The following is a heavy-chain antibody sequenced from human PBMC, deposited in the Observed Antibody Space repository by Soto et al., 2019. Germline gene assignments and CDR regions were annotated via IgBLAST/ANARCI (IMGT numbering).Heavy chain of an antibody. CDR1: GFTFSSYA. CDR2: ISGSGGST. CDR3: AKDLGVFRYYGMDV. D-gene: IGHD3-10*01. V-gene: IGHV3-23*01. Sequence: PGGSLRLSCAASGFTFSSYAMSWVRQAPGKGLEWVSAISGSGGSTYYADSVKGRFTISRDNSKNTLYLQMNSLRAEDTAVYYCAKDLGVFRYYGMDVWGQGTTVTVSS. J-gene: IGHJ6*02.